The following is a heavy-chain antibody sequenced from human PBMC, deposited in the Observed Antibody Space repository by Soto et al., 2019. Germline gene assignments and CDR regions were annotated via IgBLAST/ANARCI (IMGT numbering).Heavy chain of an antibody. CDR1: GGSISSSIYY. CDR2: IYYSGST. CDR3: ARHHVKLQAARRFRANWFDP. V-gene: IGHV4-39*01. D-gene: IGHD6-6*01. J-gene: IGHJ5*02. Sequence: PSEILSLTCTVSGGSISSSIYYWGWIRQPPGKGLEWIGSIYYSGSTYYNPSLKSRVTISVDTSKNQFSLKLSSVTAADTAVYYCARHHVKLQAARRFRANWFDPWGQGTLVTVSS.